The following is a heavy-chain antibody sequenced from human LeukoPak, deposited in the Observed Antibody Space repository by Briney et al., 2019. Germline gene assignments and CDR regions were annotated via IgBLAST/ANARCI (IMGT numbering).Heavy chain of an antibody. Sequence: GGSLTLSCAASGFTFSSYEMNWVRQAPGKGLEWVSYISSSGSTIYYADSMKGRFTISRDNSKNSLYLQMNSLRTEDTALYYCAKESSGSYYRWFDPWGQGTLVTVSS. CDR1: GFTFSSYE. CDR3: AKESSGSYYRWFDP. D-gene: IGHD1-26*01. CDR2: ISSSGSTI. J-gene: IGHJ5*02. V-gene: IGHV3-48*03.